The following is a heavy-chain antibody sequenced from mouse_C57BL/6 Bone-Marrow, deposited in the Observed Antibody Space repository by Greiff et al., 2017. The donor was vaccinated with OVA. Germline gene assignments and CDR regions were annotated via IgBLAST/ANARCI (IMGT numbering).Heavy chain of an antibody. CDR2: ISYDGSN. Sequence: VQLKESGPGLVKPSQSLSLTCSVTGYSITSGYYWNWIRQFPGNKLEWMGYISYDGSNNYNPSLKNRISITRDTSKNQFFLKLNSVTTEDTATYYCARDSSVLFDYWGQGTTLTVSS. CDR3: ARDSSVLFDY. J-gene: IGHJ2*01. V-gene: IGHV3-6*01. D-gene: IGHD3-2*02. CDR1: GYSITSGYY.